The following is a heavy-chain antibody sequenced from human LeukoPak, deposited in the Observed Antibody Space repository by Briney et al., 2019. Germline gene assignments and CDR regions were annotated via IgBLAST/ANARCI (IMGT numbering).Heavy chain of an antibody. V-gene: IGHV3-74*01. CDR1: GFTFSSYW. CDR2: INSDGSST. Sequence: GGSLRLSCAASGFTFSSYWMHWVRQAPGKGLVWVSRINSDGSSTSYADSVKGRFTISRDNAKNTLYLQMNSLRAEDTAVYYCARDLVFRDYDILTGYYWSPGYFDYWGQGTLVTVSS. CDR3: ARDLVFRDYDILTGYYWSPGYFDY. D-gene: IGHD3-9*01. J-gene: IGHJ4*02.